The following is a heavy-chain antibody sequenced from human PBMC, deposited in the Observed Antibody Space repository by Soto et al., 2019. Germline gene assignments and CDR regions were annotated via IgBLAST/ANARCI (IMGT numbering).Heavy chain of an antibody. J-gene: IGHJ4*02. CDR2: IYSGGST. D-gene: IGHD3-22*01. CDR1: GFTVSSNY. Sequence: GGSLRLSCAASGFTVSSNYMSWVRQAPGKGLEWVSVIYSGGSTYYADSVKGRFTISRDNSKNTLYLQMNSLRAEDTAVYYCATPQDYDGCLDSWGQGTLVTVSS. V-gene: IGHV3-66*01. CDR3: ATPQDYDGCLDS.